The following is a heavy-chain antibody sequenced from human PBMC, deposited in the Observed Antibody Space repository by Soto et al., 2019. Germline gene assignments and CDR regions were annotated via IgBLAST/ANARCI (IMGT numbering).Heavy chain of an antibody. D-gene: IGHD3-16*01. CDR3: ASKTDMYVSRWWFDP. J-gene: IGHJ5*02. V-gene: IGHV1-69*13. CDR2: IIPIFGTA. Sequence: ASVKVSCKASGGTFSSYAISWVRQAPGQGLEWMGGIIPIFGTANYAQKFQGRVTITADESTSTAYMELSSLRSEDTAVYYCASKTDMYVSRWWFDPWGQGTLVTVSS. CDR1: GGTFSSYA.